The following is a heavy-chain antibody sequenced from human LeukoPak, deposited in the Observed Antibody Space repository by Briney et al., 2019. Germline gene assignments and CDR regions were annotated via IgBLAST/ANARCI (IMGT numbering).Heavy chain of an antibody. V-gene: IGHV3-30-3*01. J-gene: IGHJ6*03. Sequence: PGGSLRLSCAASGFTFSSYAMHWVRQAPGKGLEWVAVISYDGSNKYYADSVKGRFTISRDNSKNTLYLQMNSLRAEDTAVYYCARAPELLVGYYYYYYYMDVWGKGTTVTVSS. CDR3: ARAPELLVGYYYYYYYMDV. CDR2: ISYDGSNK. D-gene: IGHD1-7*01. CDR1: GFTFSSYA.